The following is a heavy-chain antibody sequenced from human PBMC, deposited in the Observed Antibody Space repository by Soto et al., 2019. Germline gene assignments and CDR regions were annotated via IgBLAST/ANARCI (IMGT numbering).Heavy chain of an antibody. Sequence: SVKASSRASGYTDPSYDINWVRQATGQGLEWMGWMNPNSGNTGYAQKFQGRVTMTRNTSISTAYMELSSLRSEDTAVYYCARGKQLGMADYWGQGTLVTVSS. CDR3: ARGKQLGMADY. V-gene: IGHV1-8*01. D-gene: IGHD6-13*01. J-gene: IGHJ4*02. CDR1: GYTDPSYD. CDR2: MNPNSGNT.